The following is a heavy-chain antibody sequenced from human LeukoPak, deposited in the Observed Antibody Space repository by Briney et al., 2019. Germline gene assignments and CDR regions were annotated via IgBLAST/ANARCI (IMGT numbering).Heavy chain of an antibody. CDR3: ARDIAGSYYNGVDY. CDR2: IWYDGSKM. Sequence: GGSLRFSCAASGFTFSNHGMHWVRQAPGKGPEWVAVIWYDGSKMYYGDSVKGRFTISRDNSMDTLFLEMNSLRAEDTAVYYCARDIAGSYYNGVDYWGQGTLVTVSS. CDR1: GFTFSNHG. V-gene: IGHV3-33*01. J-gene: IGHJ4*02. D-gene: IGHD3-10*01.